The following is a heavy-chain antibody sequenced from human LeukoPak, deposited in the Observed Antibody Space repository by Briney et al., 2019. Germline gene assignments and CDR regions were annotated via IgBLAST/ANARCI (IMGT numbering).Heavy chain of an antibody. CDR3: ARSGDYDSSGYYPDY. Sequence: SETLSLTCTVSGGSISSYYWSWIRQPPGKGLEWIGYIYYSGSTNYNPSLKSRVTISVDTSKNQFSLKLSSVTAADTAVYYCARSGDYDSSGYYPDYWGQGTLVTVSS. D-gene: IGHD3-22*01. V-gene: IGHV4-59*01. CDR1: GGSISSYY. CDR2: IYYSGST. J-gene: IGHJ4*02.